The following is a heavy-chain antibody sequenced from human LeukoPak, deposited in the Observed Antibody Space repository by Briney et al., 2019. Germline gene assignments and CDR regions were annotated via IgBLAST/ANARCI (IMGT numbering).Heavy chain of an antibody. CDR3: VRGGGSEVCDY. Sequence: SGTLSLTCAVSGDSMSSSNWWSWVRQPPGKGLEWIGEIYHTGNTNYSPSLKGRVTISADKSKNQFSLNVTSVTATDTAAYYCVRGGGSEVCDYWGQGTLVTVSS. J-gene: IGHJ4*02. V-gene: IGHV4-4*02. CDR1: GDSMSSSNW. CDR2: IYHTGNT. D-gene: IGHD5-12*01.